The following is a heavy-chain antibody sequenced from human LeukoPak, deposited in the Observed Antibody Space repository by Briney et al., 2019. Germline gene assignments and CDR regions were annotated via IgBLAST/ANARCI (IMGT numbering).Heavy chain of an antibody. V-gene: IGHV3-21*01. CDR2: ISSSSSYK. D-gene: IGHD6-6*01. Sequence: SGGSLRLSCAASGFTFSSYSMNWVRQAPGKGLEWVSSISSSSSYKYYADSVKGRFTISRDNAKNSLYLQMNSLRGEDTAVYYCARDLAARGDYWGQGTLVTVSS. CDR1: GFTFSSYS. J-gene: IGHJ4*02. CDR3: ARDLAARGDY.